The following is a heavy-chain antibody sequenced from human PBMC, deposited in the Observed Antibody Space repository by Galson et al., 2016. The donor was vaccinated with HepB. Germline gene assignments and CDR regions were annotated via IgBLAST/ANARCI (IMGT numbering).Heavy chain of an antibody. CDR3: ARVTVRDGMDV. CDR1: GDSVTNGLFY. D-gene: IGHD4-17*01. Sequence: SETLSLTCTVSGDSVTNGLFYWTWIRQSPGKGLEWIGYVFYSGTTKYNPSLKSRVILSLDTSRNQFSLKMTSVTAADTAMYFCARVTVRDGMDVWGQGTTVIVSS. J-gene: IGHJ6*02. CDR2: VFYSGTT. V-gene: IGHV4-61*01.